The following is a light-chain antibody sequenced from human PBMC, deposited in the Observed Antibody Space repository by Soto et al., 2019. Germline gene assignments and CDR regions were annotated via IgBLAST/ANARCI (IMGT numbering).Light chain of an antibody. V-gene: IGLV2-14*03. CDR2: EVA. J-gene: IGLJ1*01. CDR3: SSYATSSITYV. CDR1: NSDVGAYPY. Sequence: QSVLTQPASVSGSPGQSITISCTGTNSDVGAYPYVSWYQQHPGNAPKLLIYEVADRPSGVSDRFSGSKSGNTASLTISALQAEDEAVYYCSSYATSSITYVFGTGTKVTVL.